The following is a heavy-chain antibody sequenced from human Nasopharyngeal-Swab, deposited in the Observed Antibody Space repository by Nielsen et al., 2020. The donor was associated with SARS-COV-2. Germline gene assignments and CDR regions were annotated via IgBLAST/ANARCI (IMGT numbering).Heavy chain of an antibody. CDR2: INHSGST. CDR1: GASFSGYY. CDR3: ARWRTVTTIFYYGMDV. V-gene: IGHV4-34*01. D-gene: IGHD4-11*01. Sequence: SDTLSLTCALYGASFSGYYWSWIRQPPGKGLEWLGEINHSGSTNYNPSHKSRVTISVDTSKNQFSRKLSSVTAADTAVYYCARWRTVTTIFYYGMDVWGQGTTVTVSS. J-gene: IGHJ6*02.